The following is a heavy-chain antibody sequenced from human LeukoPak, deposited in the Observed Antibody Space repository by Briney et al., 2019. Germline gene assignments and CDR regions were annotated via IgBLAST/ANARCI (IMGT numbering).Heavy chain of an antibody. CDR2: IGSNGSTK. CDR3: ARQMTTTRLFDS. J-gene: IGHJ4*02. V-gene: IGHV3-30*04. Sequence: VRSLRVSCAPSGFSFSDYVFDWGRECPEKGLGRGALIGSNGSTKYYPASVHGRSTISRHNSKNTLFLEMNSLRGDDSAVYYCARQMTTTRLFDSWGQGTLVIVSS. CDR1: GFSFSDYV. D-gene: IGHD1-14*01.